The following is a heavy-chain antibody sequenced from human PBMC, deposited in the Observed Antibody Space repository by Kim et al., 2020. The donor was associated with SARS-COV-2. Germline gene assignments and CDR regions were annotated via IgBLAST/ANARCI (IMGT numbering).Heavy chain of an antibody. D-gene: IGHD1-26*01. CDR2: IRSKANSYAT. CDR1: GLSFSGST. J-gene: IGHJ6*01. V-gene: IGHV3-73*01. Sequence: GGSLRLSCAGSGLSFSGSTMHWVRQASGKGLEWVGRIRSKANSYATEYAASVKGRFTISRDDSKNTAYLQMNSLKTEDTAVYYCANQEGGTSGYYYGMDVCGQGTATGVSS. CDR3: ANQEGGTSGYYYGMDV.